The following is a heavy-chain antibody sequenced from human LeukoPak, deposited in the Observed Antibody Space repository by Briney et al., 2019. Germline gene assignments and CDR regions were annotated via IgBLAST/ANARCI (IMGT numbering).Heavy chain of an antibody. CDR3: ARDLDWNYADY. CDR1: GGSISSGGYY. J-gene: IGHJ4*02. D-gene: IGHD1-7*01. CDR2: IYYSGST. Sequence: SETLSLTCTVSGGSISSGGYYWSWIRQHPGKGLEWIGYIYYSGSTYYNPSLKSRVAISVDTSKNQFSLILISVTAAYTAVYYCARDLDWNYADYWGQGTLVTVSS. V-gene: IGHV4-31*03.